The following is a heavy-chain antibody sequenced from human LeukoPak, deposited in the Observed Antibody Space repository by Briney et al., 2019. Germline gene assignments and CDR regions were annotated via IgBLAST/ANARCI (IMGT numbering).Heavy chain of an antibody. Sequence: GGSLRLSCEVSGFPFDNYAMHWVRQAPGRGLEWVSGITWSGALTQYADSVKGRFTISRDNAKNSLYLQMNSLRAEDTAVYYCARGGYCSGGSSVTGDYYYMDVWGKGTTVTVSS. CDR3: ARGGYCSGGSSVTGDYYYMDV. CDR1: GFPFDNYA. V-gene: IGHV3-9*01. D-gene: IGHD2-15*01. J-gene: IGHJ6*03. CDR2: ITWSGALT.